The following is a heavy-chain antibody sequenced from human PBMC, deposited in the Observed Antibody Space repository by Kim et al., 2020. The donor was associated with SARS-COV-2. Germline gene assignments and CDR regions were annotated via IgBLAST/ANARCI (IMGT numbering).Heavy chain of an antibody. CDR1: GFTFNTYG. CDR2: ISYDGSKK. D-gene: IGHD1-26*01. J-gene: IGHJ4*02. Sequence: GGSLRLSCAASGFTFNTYGMHWVRQAPGKGLEWVAVISYDGSKKYYADSVKGRFTISRDNSKNTLYLQMNSLRIEDTAVYYCAKSFSGYYFGYDYWGQGTMVTVSS. V-gene: IGHV3-30*18. CDR3: AKSFSGYYFGYDY.